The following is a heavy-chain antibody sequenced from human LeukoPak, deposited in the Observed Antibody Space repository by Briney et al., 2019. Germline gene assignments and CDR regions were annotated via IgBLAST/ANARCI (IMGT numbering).Heavy chain of an antibody. J-gene: IGHJ4*02. CDR3: VKDLLGYCSSTSCYATGPFDY. Sequence: AGSLTLSCSVSGFSFSNYAMYWVRQAPGPGLEYVSAISTNGGHTYYADSVQGRFTISRDDSKNTLYLQMSSLRAEDTALYYCVKDLLGYCSSTSCYATGPFDYWGQGTLVTVSS. V-gene: IGHV3-64D*09. CDR2: ISTNGGHT. D-gene: IGHD2-2*01. CDR1: GFSFSNYA.